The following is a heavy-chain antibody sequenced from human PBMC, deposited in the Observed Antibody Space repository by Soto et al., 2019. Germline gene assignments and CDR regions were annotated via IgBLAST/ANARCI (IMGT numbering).Heavy chain of an antibody. CDR2: LNTYGNT. J-gene: IGHJ5*02. CDR1: GGSISSYR. D-gene: IGHD4-17*01. Sequence: SETLSLTCTVSGGSISSYRWSWIRQPAGKGLEWIGRLNTYGNTHYNPSLKSRVTVSVDTSRNQFLLTLRSVTAADSAVYHCGRESGETRDYEASWGQGTPVTVSS. CDR3: GRESGETRDYEAS. V-gene: IGHV4-4*07.